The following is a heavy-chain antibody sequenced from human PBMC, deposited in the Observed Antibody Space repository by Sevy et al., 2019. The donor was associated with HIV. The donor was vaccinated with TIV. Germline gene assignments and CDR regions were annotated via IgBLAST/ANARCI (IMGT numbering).Heavy chain of an antibody. CDR2: IKQGGSEK. V-gene: IGHV3-7*04. CDR1: GFTFSNYW. CDR3: GGGGDDGAFDF. J-gene: IGHJ3*01. D-gene: IGHD2-21*02. Sequence: GGSLRLSCAASGFTFSNYWMSWVRQAPGKGLEWVANIKQGGSEKYYVDSVKGRFTISRDNAKNSLYLQMNSLRVEDRVVYYGGGGGDDGAFDFWGQGKMVTVSS.